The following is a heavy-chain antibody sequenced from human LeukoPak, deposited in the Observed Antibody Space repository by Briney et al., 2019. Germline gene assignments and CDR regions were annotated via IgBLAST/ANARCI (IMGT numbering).Heavy chain of an antibody. CDR2: VFTGSSA. CDR3: AKEQARPYSSGWEPLDY. Sequence: SGGSLRLSCAVSGFTVSSTYMSWVRQAPGKGLEWVSVVFTGSSADYAESVNGRFTISRDNSRNTLHLQMNSLRAEDTAVYYCAKEQARPYSSGWEPLDYWGQGTRVTVSS. J-gene: IGHJ4*02. V-gene: IGHV3-66*01. D-gene: IGHD6-19*01. CDR1: GFTVSSTY.